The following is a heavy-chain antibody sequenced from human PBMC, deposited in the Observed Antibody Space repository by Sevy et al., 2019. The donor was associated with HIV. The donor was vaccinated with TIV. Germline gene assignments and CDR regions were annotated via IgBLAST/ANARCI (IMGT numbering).Heavy chain of an antibody. V-gene: IGHV3-48*01. CDR3: ARDNALYSSSWYSSLDYYYYMDV. CDR2: ISSSSSTI. D-gene: IGHD6-13*01. Sequence: GGSLRLSCAASGFTFSSYSMNWVRQAPGKGLEWVSYISSSSSTIYYADSVKGRFTISRDNAKNSRYLQMNSLRAEDTAVYYCARDNALYSSSWYSSLDYYYYMDVWGKGTTVTVSS. J-gene: IGHJ6*03. CDR1: GFTFSSYS.